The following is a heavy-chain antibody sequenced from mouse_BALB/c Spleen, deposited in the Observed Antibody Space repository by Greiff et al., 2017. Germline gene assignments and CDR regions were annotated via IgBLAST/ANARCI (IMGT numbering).Heavy chain of an antibody. V-gene: IGHV1S22*01. J-gene: IGHJ3*01. CDR2: IYPGSGST. D-gene: IGHD2-1*01. Sequence: LQQPGSELVRPGASVKLSCKASGYTFTSYWMHWVKQRPGQGLEWIGNIYPGSGSTNYDEKFKSKATLTVDTSSSTAYMQLSSLASEDSALYYCARGGNFAWFAYWGQGTLVTVSA. CDR1: GYTFTSYW. CDR3: ARGGNFAWFAY.